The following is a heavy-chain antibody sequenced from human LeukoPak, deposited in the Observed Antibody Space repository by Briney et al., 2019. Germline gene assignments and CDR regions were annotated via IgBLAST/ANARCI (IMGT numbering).Heavy chain of an antibody. V-gene: IGHV1-2*02. CDR2: INPNSGGT. D-gene: IGHD3-22*01. J-gene: IGHJ4*02. CDR1: GGTFSSYA. Sequence: ASVKVSCKASGGTFSSYAISWVRQAPGQGLEWMGWINPNSGGTNYAQKFQGRVTMTRDTSISTAYMELSRLRSDDTAVYYCARGPRGYYDSSGYGYWGQGTLVTVSS. CDR3: ARGPRGYYDSSGYGY.